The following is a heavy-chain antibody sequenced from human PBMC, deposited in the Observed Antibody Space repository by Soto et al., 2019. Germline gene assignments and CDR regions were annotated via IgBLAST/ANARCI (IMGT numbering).Heavy chain of an antibody. V-gene: IGHV3-66*01. CDR3: ARRALSQAFVDC. CDR2: IFPDGST. J-gene: IGHJ4*02. CDR1: GFSVSDNF. D-gene: IGHD3-10*01. Sequence: EVQLMESGGGLVQPGGSLRLSCAASGFSVSDNFMNWVRQAPEKGLEWVAVIFPDGSTYYTDSVKGRFTISRDISKDTIYLQMNSLRADDMAVYFCARRALSQAFVDCWGQETLVTVSS.